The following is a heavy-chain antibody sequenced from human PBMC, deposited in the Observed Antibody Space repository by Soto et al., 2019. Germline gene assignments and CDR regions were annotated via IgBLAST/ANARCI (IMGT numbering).Heavy chain of an antibody. CDR3: ASGGYYYYGMDV. CDR2: INHSGST. V-gene: IGHV4-34*01. Sequence: SETLSLTCSVYGGSLSGYYWSWIRQPPGKGLEWIGEINHSGSTNYNPSLKSRVTISVDTSKNQFSLKLSSVTAADTAVYYCASGGYYYYGMDVWGQGTTVTVSS. CDR1: GGSLSGYY. J-gene: IGHJ6*02.